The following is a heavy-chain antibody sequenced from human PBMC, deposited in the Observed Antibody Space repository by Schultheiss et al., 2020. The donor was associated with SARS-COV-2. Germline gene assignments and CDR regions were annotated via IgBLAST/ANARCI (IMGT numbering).Heavy chain of an antibody. CDR3: AVGPPSAW. J-gene: IGHJ4*02. CDR1: GFTVSSKY. Sequence: GSLRLSCAVSGFTVSSKYMSWVRQAPGKGLEWVANIRQDGRDQYCVDSVRGRFTVSRDNARNSLHLQMNSLRVEDTAVYYCAVGPPSAWWGQGTLVTVSS. V-gene: IGHV3-7*01. CDR2: IRQDGRDQ.